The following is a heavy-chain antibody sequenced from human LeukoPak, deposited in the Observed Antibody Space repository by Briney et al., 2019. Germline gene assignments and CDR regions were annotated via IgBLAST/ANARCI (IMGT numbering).Heavy chain of an antibody. J-gene: IGHJ4*02. CDR2: IYYTGST. CDR1: GGSISSSSYY. CDR3: ARDSGYDLIHSSPYYFDY. Sequence: KTSETLSLTCTVSGGSISSSSYYWGWIRQPPGKGLEWIGSIYYTGSTYYNPSLKSRVTISVDTSKNQFSLKLSSVTAADTAVYHCARDSGYDLIHSSPYYFDYWGQGTLVTVSS. V-gene: IGHV4-39*07. D-gene: IGHD5-12*01.